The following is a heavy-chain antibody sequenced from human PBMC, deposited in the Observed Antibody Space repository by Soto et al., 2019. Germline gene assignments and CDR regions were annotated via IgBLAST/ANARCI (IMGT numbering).Heavy chain of an antibody. J-gene: IGHJ4*02. CDR2: IYHTGYT. CDR1: GYSVSSSDW. CDR3: ARYLCTSTTCIGEFDF. D-gene: IGHD2-2*01. Sequence: QLQLQESGPGLVKPSDTLSLTCAVSGYSVSSSDWWGWIRQPPGKGLEWIGYIYHTGYTYYNPSLQSRVTMSVDTSQNQFSLRLRSVTAVDTAVYYCARYLCTSTTCIGEFDFWGQGSLVTVPS. V-gene: IGHV4-28*01.